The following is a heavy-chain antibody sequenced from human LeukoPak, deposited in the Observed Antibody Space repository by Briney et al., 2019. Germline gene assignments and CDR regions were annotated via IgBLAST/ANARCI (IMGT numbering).Heavy chain of an antibody. V-gene: IGHV1-3*01. CDR3: AKNDIMITLGGVISLLNGYFDY. D-gene: IGHD3-16*01. J-gene: IGHJ4*02. Sequence: ASVKVSCKASGYTFTNYTMHWVRQAPGQRLEWMGWINAGNGNTKYSRKFQGRATITRDTSASTAYMELSSLRSEDTAVYYCAKNDIMITLGGVISLLNGYFDYWGQGTLVTVSS. CDR1: GYTFTNYT. CDR2: INAGNGNT.